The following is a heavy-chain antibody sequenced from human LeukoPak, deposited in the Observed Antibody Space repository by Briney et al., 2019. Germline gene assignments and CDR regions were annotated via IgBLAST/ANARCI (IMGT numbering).Heavy chain of an antibody. V-gene: IGHV1-69*04. CDR2: IIPILGIA. CDR1: GGTFNSYA. D-gene: IGHD3-22*01. CDR3: ARETHYYDSSGYYYNPLFFDY. J-gene: IGHJ4*02. Sequence: SVKVSCKASGGTFNSYAISWVRQAPGQGLEWMGRIIPILGIANYAQKFQGRVTITADKSTSTAYMELSSLRSEDTAVYYCARETHYYDSSGYYYNPLFFDYWGQGTLVTVSS.